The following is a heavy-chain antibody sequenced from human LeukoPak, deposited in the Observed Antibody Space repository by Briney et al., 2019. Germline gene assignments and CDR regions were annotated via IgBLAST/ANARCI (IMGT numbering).Heavy chain of an antibody. Sequence: SGGSLRLSCAVSGFTVSTCCMHWVRQAPGRELVWVSRFDLDGTSTTYADSVKGRFTISRDVAKNTLYLQMNSLRAEDTAVYYYATSPPIKGGFDSWGQGTLVTVSS. CDR1: GFTVSTCC. CDR3: ATSPPIKGGFDS. D-gene: IGHD2-21*01. V-gene: IGHV3-74*03. CDR2: FDLDGTST. J-gene: IGHJ4*02.